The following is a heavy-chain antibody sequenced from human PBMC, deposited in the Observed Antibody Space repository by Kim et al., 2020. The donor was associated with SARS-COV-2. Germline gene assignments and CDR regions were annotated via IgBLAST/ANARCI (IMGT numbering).Heavy chain of an antibody. D-gene: IGHD3-10*01. CDR3: ARELGQVGEGY. CDR2: IYFSGNT. Sequence: GGSLRLSCAASGFSVNDYYMTWVRQAPGKGLEWVSTIYFSGNTYYADSVEGRFTVSRDNSKNTLFLQMNSLRADDTAVYYCARELGQVGEGYWGQGTLVT. CDR1: GFSVNDYY. V-gene: IGHV3-53*01. J-gene: IGHJ4*02.